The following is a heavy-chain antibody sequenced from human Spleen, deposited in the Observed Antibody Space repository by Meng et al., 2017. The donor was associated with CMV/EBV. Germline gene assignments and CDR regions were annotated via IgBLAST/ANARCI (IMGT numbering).Heavy chain of an antibody. CDR3: ARDYGDYHFDY. J-gene: IGHJ4*02. V-gene: IGHV1-8*01. Sequence: SCKASGYTFTSYHINWVRQATGQGLEWMGWMNPNNINTGYAQKFQGRVTMTRNTSISTAYMELSSLRSEDAAVYYCARDYGDYHFDYWGQGTLVTVSS. D-gene: IGHD4-17*01. CDR2: MNPNNINT. CDR1: GYTFTSYH.